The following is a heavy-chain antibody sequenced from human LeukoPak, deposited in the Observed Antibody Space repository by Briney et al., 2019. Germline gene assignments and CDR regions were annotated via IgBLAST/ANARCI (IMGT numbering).Heavy chain of an antibody. CDR1: DDSISSNRYF. CDR2: INYNWRT. D-gene: IGHD1-26*01. CDR3: ARDIDDVGALLDF. V-gene: IGHV4-39*07. J-gene: IGHJ4*02. Sequence: TASETLSLTCTISDDSISSNRYFWAWIRQPPGGGLEWIASINYNWRTYYNPSLKSRLTISIDTAKRQFSLKLTSVTAADTALYYCARDIDDVGALLDFWGQGTLVTVSS.